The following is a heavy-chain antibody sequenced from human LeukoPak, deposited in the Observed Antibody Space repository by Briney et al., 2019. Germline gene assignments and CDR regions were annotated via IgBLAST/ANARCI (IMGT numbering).Heavy chain of an antibody. Sequence: ASVKVSFKASGGTFSSYAISWVRQAPGQGLEWMGRINPNSGGTNYAQKFQGRVTMTRDTSISTAYMELRRLRSDDTAVYYCARDWKRGYSYGFLFDYWGQGTLVTVSS. J-gene: IGHJ4*02. V-gene: IGHV1-2*06. CDR2: INPNSGGT. CDR3: ARDWKRGYSYGFLFDY. D-gene: IGHD5-18*01. CDR1: GGTFSSYA.